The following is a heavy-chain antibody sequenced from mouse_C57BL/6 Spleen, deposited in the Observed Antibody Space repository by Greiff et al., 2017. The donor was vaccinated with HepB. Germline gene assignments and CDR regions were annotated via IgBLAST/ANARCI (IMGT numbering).Heavy chain of an antibody. CDR2: IDPSDSYT. Sequence: QVQLQQPGAELVMPGASVKLSCKASGYTFTSYWMHWVKQRPGQGLEWIGEIDPSDSYTNYNQKFKGKSTLTVDKSSSTAYMQLSSLTSEDSAVYYWARWGYSNYVGYWGQGTTLTVSS. J-gene: IGHJ2*01. V-gene: IGHV1-69*01. CDR1: GYTFTSYW. D-gene: IGHD2-5*01. CDR3: ARWGYSNYVGY.